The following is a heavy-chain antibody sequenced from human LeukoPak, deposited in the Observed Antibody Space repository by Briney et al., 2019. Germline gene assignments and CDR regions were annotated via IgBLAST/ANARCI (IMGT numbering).Heavy chain of an antibody. CDR3: ASVAWYSYGLAYGMDV. Sequence: ASVKVSCKASGYTFTSYGISWVRQAPGQGLEWMGWISAYNGNTNYAQKLQGRVTMTTDTSTSTAYMELRSLRSDDTAVYYCASVAWYSYGLAYGMDVWGQGTTVTVSS. D-gene: IGHD5-18*01. CDR1: GYTFTSYG. V-gene: IGHV1-18*01. J-gene: IGHJ6*02. CDR2: ISAYNGNT.